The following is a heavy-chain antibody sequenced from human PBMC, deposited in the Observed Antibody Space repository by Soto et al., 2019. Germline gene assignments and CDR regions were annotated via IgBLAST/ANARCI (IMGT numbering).Heavy chain of an antibody. CDR1: GFTFSSYA. J-gene: IGHJ4*02. CDR2: ISGSGGST. V-gene: IGHV3-23*01. D-gene: IGHD3-3*01. CDR3: AKDGRSGRPKPYYFYY. Sequence: EVQLLESGGGLVQPGGSLRLSCAASGFTFSSYAMSWVRQAPGKGLEWVSAISGSGGSTYYADSVKGRFTISRDNSKKTLYLQMNSLRAEDTAVYYCAKDGRSGRPKPYYFYYLGQGTLVTVSS.